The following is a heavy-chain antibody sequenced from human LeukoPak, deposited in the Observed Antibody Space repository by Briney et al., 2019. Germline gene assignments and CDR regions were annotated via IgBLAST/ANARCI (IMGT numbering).Heavy chain of an antibody. V-gene: IGHV4-34*01. CDR3: ARDVVGVTAINCFAP. J-gene: IGHJ5*02. CDR1: GGSFSGYY. D-gene: IGHD2-21*02. Sequence: SETLSLTCAVYGGSFSGYYWSWIRQPPGKGLEWIGEINHSGSTNYNPSLKSRVTISVDTSKNQFSLKLSSVTAADTAVYYCARDVVGVTAINCFAPGGQGPLVTVSS. CDR2: INHSGST.